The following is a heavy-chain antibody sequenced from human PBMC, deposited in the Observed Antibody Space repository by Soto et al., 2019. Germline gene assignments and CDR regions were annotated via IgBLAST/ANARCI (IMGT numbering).Heavy chain of an antibody. CDR1: GFTFSSYG. J-gene: IGHJ6*02. V-gene: IGHV3-33*01. Sequence: QVQLVESGGGVVQPGRSLRLSCAASGFTFSSYGMHWVRQAPGKGLEWVAVIWYDGSNKYYADSVKGRFTISRDNSKNTLYLQMTSLRAEDTAVYYCARDRDWGGMYVWGQGTTVTVSS. D-gene: IGHD3-16*01. CDR3: ARDRDWGGMYV. CDR2: IWYDGSNK.